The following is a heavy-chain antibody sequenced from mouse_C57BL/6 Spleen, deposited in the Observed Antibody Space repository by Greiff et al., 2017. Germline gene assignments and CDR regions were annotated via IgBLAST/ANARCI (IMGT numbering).Heavy chain of an antibody. Sequence: VKLMESGAELVKPGASVKISCKASGYAFSSYWMNWVKQRPGKGLEWIGQIYPGDGDTNYNGKFRGKATLTADKSSSTAYMQLSSLTSEDSAVYFCARSHEGYFDVWGTGTTVTVSS. V-gene: IGHV1-80*01. CDR3: ARSHEGYFDV. J-gene: IGHJ1*03. CDR2: IYPGDGDT. CDR1: GYAFSSYW.